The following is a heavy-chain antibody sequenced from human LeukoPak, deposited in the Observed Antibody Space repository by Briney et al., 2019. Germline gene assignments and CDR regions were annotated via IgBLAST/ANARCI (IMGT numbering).Heavy chain of an antibody. D-gene: IGHD5-18*01. Sequence: GGSLRLSCAASGFTFSSSAMSWVRQAPGKGLEWVSSISGSGSGGSTYYADSVKGRFTISRDNSKNTLYLQMNSLRAEDTAVYYCARAGEQLWWAPFLVYDYYYYMDVWGKGTTVTVSS. V-gene: IGHV3-23*01. J-gene: IGHJ6*03. CDR1: GFTFSSSA. CDR3: ARAGEQLWWAPFLVYDYYYYMDV. CDR2: ISGSGSGGST.